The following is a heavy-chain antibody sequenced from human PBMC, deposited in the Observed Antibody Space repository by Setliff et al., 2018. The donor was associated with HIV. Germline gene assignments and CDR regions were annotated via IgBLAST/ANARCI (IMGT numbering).Heavy chain of an antibody. Sequence: SETLSLTCTVSGGSISSSSYYWGWIRQPPGKGLEWIGSIYYSGSTYYNPSLKSRVTISVDTSKNQFSLKLSSVTAADTAVYYCASRYHYYDSSGYYRQGAFDIWGQGTMVTVPS. CDR1: GGSISSSSYY. CDR3: ASRYHYYDSSGYYRQGAFDI. V-gene: IGHV4-39*01. D-gene: IGHD3-22*01. J-gene: IGHJ3*02. CDR2: IYYSGST.